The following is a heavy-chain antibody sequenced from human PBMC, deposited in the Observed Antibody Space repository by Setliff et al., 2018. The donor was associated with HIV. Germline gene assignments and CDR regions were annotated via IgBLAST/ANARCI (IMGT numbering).Heavy chain of an antibody. D-gene: IGHD2-21*01. Sequence: SETLSLTCTVSGGSFSSYHWSWIRHPAGKGLEWIGHIFASGSTKYNPSLESRVTMSVDTSRTQFSLKLRSVTAADTAVYYCARDLRVRYYYYYMDVWGKGTTVTVSS. CDR3: ARDLRVRYYYYYMDV. CDR2: IFASGST. V-gene: IGHV4-4*07. J-gene: IGHJ6*03. CDR1: GGSFSSYH.